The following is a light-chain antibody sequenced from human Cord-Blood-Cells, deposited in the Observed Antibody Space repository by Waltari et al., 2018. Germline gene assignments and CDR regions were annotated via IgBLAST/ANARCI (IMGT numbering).Light chain of an antibody. J-gene: IGLJ1*01. CDR3: NSRDSSGNHYV. CDR1: SLRSYY. CDR2: GKN. V-gene: IGLV3-19*01. Sequence: SSELTQDHAVSVALGQTVRIKCQGDSLRSYYARWYQQKPGQAPVLVIYGKNNRPSGIPDRFSGSSSGNTASLTITGAQAEDEADYYCNSRDSSGNHYVFGTGTKVTVL.